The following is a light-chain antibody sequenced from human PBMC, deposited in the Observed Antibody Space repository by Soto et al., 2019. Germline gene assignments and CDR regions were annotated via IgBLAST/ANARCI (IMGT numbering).Light chain of an antibody. J-gene: IGLJ2*01. CDR2: EVN. CDR3: SSGTSSSTLV. Sequence: QSVLTQPPSVSGSPGQSVTISCTGTSSDVGRYNRVSWYQQSPGTAPKLMIYEVNNRPSGVPDCFSGSRSGNTASLTISGLQAEDEGDYYCSSGTSSSTLVFGGGTKLTVL. CDR1: SSDVGRYNR. V-gene: IGLV2-18*02.